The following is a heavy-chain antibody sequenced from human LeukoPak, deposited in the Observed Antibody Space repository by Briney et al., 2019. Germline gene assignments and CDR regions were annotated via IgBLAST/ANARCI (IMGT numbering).Heavy chain of an antibody. CDR2: IYYNGST. CDR1: GGSISSYY. J-gene: IGHJ4*02. V-gene: IGHV4-59*08. Sequence: SETLSLTCTVSGGSISSYYWSWIRQPPGKGLEWIGYIYYNGSTNYNPSLKSRVTISVDTSKNQFSLKLSSVTAADTAVYYCARSVTPDYFDYWGQGTLVTVSS. D-gene: IGHD4-17*01. CDR3: ARSVTPDYFDY.